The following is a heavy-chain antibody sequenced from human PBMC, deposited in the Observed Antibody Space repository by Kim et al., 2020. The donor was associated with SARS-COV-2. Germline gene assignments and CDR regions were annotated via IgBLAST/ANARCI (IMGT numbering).Heavy chain of an antibody. Sequence: GGSLRLSCAASGFTFSSYAMHWVRQAPGKGLEYVSAISSNGGSTYYANSVKGRFTISRDNSKNTLYLQMGSLRAEDMAVYYCARAWPPGADYWGQGTLVTVSS. V-gene: IGHV3-64*01. D-gene: IGHD3-10*01. CDR3: ARAWPPGADY. CDR2: ISSNGGST. CDR1: GFTFSSYA. J-gene: IGHJ4*02.